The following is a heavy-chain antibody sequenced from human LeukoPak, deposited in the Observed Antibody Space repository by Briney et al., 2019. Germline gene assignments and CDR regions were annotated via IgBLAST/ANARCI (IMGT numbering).Heavy chain of an antibody. CDR3: PRGISGDYGDS. J-gene: IGHJ4*02. V-gene: IGHV1-69*04. CDR2: IIPILSIA. CDR1: RGTFSSYA. Sequence: SVKVSCKASRGTFSSYAISWVRQAPGQEREWMGRIIPILSIANYAQKFQGRVTITADKSTSTAYMDLSSLRSEDTAVYYCPRGISGDYGDSWGQGTLVTVS. D-gene: IGHD4-17*01.